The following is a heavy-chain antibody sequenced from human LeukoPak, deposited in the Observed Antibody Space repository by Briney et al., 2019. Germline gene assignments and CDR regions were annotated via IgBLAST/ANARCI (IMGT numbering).Heavy chain of an antibody. Sequence: GGSLRLSCEGSGFVFSIYAIHWIRQSPGRGLECVAVIASDGSYTDYVHSLKERFTISRDNSKNTVYLDVTSLTPEDAAVYYCAREGTYSDYWSGYFEYWGQGTRVIVSS. V-gene: IGHV3-30*04. CDR2: IASDGSYT. CDR3: AREGTYSDYWSGYFEY. CDR1: GFVFSIYA. J-gene: IGHJ4*02. D-gene: IGHD3-3*01.